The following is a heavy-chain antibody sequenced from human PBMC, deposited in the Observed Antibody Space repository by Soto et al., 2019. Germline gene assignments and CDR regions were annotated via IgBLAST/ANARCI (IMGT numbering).Heavy chain of an antibody. Sequence: SETLSLTCTVSGGSISSGDYYWSWIRQPPGKGLEWIGYIYYSGSTYYNPSLKSRVTISVDTSKNQFSLKLSSVTAADTAVYYCARDLGIGSGYSRYYYYGMDVWGQGNTVTVSS. CDR2: IYYSGST. CDR3: ARDLGIGSGYSRYYYYGMDV. D-gene: IGHD3-3*01. J-gene: IGHJ6*02. CDR1: GGSISSGDYY. V-gene: IGHV4-30-4*01.